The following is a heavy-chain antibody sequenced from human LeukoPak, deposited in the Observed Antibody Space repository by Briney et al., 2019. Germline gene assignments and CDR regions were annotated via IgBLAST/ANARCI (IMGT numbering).Heavy chain of an antibody. CDR3: ARGPGGDYYDSSGYNDY. D-gene: IGHD3-22*01. Sequence: KTSETLSLTCTVSGGSISSYYWSWIRQPPGKGLEWIGYMYYSGSTNYNPSLKSRVTISVDTSKNQFSLKLSSVTAADTAVYYCARGPGGDYYDSSGYNDYWGQGTLVTVSS. CDR2: MYYSGST. V-gene: IGHV4-59*01. J-gene: IGHJ4*02. CDR1: GGSISSYY.